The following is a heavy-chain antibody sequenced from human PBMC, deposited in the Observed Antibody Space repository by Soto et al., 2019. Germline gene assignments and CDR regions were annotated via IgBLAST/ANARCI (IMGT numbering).Heavy chain of an antibody. D-gene: IGHD1-7*01. CDR1: GGTFISYA. CDR3: ARDSRGITGTTIH. V-gene: IGHV1-69*01. Sequence: QVQLVQSGAEVKKPGSSVKVSCKASGGTFISYAISWVRQAPGHGLEWMGGIIPIFGKANYAQKFQGRVTITADESTSTAYMELSSLRSEATAVYYFARDSRGITGTTIHWGQGTLVTVSS. CDR2: IIPIFGKA. J-gene: IGHJ4*02.